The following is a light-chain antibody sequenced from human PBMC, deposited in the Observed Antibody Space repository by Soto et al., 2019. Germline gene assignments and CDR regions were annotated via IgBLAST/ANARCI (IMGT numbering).Light chain of an antibody. CDR2: EVN. Sequence: QSVLTQPASVSGSPGQSITISCTGSSSDVGGYNYVSWYQQHPGKAPKLMIYEVNIRPSGVSDRFSGSKSGNTASLTISGLQAEDAADFYCSSYTSSSSYVFGTGTKLTVL. J-gene: IGLJ1*01. CDR1: SSDVGGYNY. CDR3: SSYTSSSSYV. V-gene: IGLV2-14*01.